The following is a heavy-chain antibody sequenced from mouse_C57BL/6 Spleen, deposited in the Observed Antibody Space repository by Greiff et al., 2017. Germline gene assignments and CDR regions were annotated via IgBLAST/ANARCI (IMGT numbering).Heavy chain of an antibody. D-gene: IGHD2-5*01. CDR1: GYAFSSYW. V-gene: IGHV1-80*01. J-gene: IGHJ1*03. Sequence: VQLQQSGAELVKPGASVKISCKASGYAFSSYWMNWVKQRPGKGLEWIGQIYPGDGDTNYNGKFKGKATLTADKSSSTAYMQLSSLTSEDSAVYFCARAYYSKRGYFDVWGTGTTVTVSS. CDR3: ARAYYSKRGYFDV. CDR2: IYPGDGDT.